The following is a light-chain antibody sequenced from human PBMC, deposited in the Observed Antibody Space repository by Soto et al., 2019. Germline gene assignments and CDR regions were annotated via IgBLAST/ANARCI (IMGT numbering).Light chain of an antibody. J-gene: IGLJ1*01. CDR2: EVT. Sequence: QSALAHPSSVSGSPGQSITISCTGTSTDVGGYNYVSWYQHHSGKAPKLLIYEVTNRPSGISDRFSGSKSVNTASLTISGLEAEDESDYYCGSYSSTETPFVFGTGTKLTVL. V-gene: IGLV2-14*01. CDR3: GSYSSTETPFV. CDR1: STDVGGYNY.